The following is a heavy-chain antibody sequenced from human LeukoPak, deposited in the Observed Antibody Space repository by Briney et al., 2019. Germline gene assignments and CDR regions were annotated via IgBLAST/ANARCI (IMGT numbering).Heavy chain of an antibody. D-gene: IGHD3-3*01. CDR3: AGEMGTYYDFWSGYYQFNWFDP. CDR1: GFTFSSYW. V-gene: IGHV3-74*01. J-gene: IGHJ5*02. CDR2: INSDGSST. Sequence: GGSLRLSCAASGFTFSSYWMHWVRQAPGKGLVWVSRINSDGSSTSYADSVKGRFTISRDNAKNTLYLQMNSLRAEDTAVYYCAGEMGTYYDFWSGYYQFNWFDPWGQGTLVTVSS.